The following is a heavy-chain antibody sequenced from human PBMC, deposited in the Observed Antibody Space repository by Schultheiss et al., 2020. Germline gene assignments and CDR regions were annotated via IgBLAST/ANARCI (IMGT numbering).Heavy chain of an antibody. CDR1: GGSIRSGSYY. Sequence: TLSLTCTVSGGSIRSGSYYWSWFRQPPGKGLEWIGRIYTSGSTNYNPSLKSRVTISVDTSKNQFSLKLSSVTAADTAVYYCAKRVEYSSSSAYFDYWGQGTLVTVSS. D-gene: IGHD6-6*01. J-gene: IGHJ4*02. CDR2: IYTSGST. CDR3: AKRVEYSSSSAYFDY. V-gene: IGHV4-61*02.